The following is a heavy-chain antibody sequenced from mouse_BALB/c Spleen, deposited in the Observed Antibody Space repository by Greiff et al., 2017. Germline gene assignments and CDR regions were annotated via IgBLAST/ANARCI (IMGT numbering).Heavy chain of an antibody. V-gene: IGHV3-2*02. CDR3: ARGGIGWLLEAWFAY. Sequence: EVKLVESGPGLVKPSQSLSLTCTVTGYSITSDYAWNWIRQFPGNKLEWMGYISYSGSTSYNPSLKSRISITRDTSKNQFFLQLNSVTTEDTATYYCARGGIGWLLEAWFAYWGQGTLVTVSA. CDR1: GYSITSDYA. D-gene: IGHD2-3*01. CDR2: ISYSGST. J-gene: IGHJ3*01.